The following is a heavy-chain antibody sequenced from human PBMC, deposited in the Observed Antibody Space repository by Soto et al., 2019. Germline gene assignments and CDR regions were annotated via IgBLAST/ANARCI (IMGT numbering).Heavy chain of an antibody. CDR1: GYTFSSYG. J-gene: IGHJ5*02. D-gene: IGHD1-7*01. CDR2: ISAYNGNT. Sequence: QVQLVQSGAEVKKPGASVKVSCKASGYTFSSYGISWVRQAPGQGLEWMGRISAYNGNTNYAQKLQGRVTMTTDTPTSTAYMELRSLRSDATAVYYCARDRGYNWNYGWFDPWGQGPLVTVSS. CDR3: ARDRGYNWNYGWFDP. V-gene: IGHV1-18*01.